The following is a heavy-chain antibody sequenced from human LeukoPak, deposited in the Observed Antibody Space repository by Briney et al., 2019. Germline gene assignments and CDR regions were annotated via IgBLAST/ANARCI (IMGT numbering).Heavy chain of an antibody. J-gene: IGHJ5*02. V-gene: IGHV3-23*01. CDR1: GFTFSGYA. CDR3: ARPGLAVAGTRWFDP. CDR2: LGSGGRGS. Sequence: GGSLRLSCAASGFTFSGYAMSWVRQAPGESPEWFSALGSGGRGSHYADSVKGRFTISRDDSKNTLYLQMNSLRAEDTAVYFCARPGLAVAGTRWFDPWGQGTLVTVSS. D-gene: IGHD6-19*01.